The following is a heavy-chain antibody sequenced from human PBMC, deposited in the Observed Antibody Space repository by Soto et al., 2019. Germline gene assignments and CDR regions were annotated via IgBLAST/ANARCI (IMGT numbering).Heavy chain of an antibody. J-gene: IGHJ4*02. V-gene: IGHV4-59*12. CDR3: ARARYYDWCFDL. CDR1: GGSITSYH. Sequence: PSETLSLTCIVSGGSITSYHWSWIRQFPGKGLXWXAXXXYXGXTXYXXXXKSRVTISMDRSKAQFYLTLTSVTAADTAVYFCARARYYDWCFDLWGLGTPVTVSS. CDR2: XXYXGXT. D-gene: IGHD3-9*01.